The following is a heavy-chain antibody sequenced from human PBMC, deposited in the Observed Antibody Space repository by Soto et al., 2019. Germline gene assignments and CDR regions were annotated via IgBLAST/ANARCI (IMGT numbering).Heavy chain of an antibody. CDR1: GVSISSGNW. V-gene: IGHV4-4*02. CDR2: IFHDGTA. Sequence: SETLSLTCAVSGVSISSGNWWTWVRQSPQRGLECIGEIFHDGTANYYPSFERRVAISVDTSKNQFSLKLTSVTAADTAIYFCARLVYDTRLNYMYFDFWGQGTLVTVSS. D-gene: IGHD3-10*01. J-gene: IGHJ4*02. CDR3: ARLVYDTRLNYMYFDF.